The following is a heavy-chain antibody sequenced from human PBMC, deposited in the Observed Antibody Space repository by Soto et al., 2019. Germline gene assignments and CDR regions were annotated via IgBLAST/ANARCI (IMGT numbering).Heavy chain of an antibody. V-gene: IGHV4-39*01. J-gene: IGHJ4*02. D-gene: IGHD3-3*02. Sequence: TSETLSLTCTVSGGSSISSGYYWGWIRQPPGKGLEWIGSMFYGVSTYYNPSLKSRVTVSVDTSKNQFSLNLRSVTAADTAVYYCARLPSRHLVDYWGQGTLVTVSS. CDR2: MFYGVST. CDR3: ARLPSRHLVDY. CDR1: GGSSISSGYY.